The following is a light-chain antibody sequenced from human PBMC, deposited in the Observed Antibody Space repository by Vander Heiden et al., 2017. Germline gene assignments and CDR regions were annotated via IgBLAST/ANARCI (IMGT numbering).Light chain of an antibody. CDR3: TSYTATYTAFG. J-gene: IGLJ1*01. V-gene: IGLV2-14*01. Sequence: QSALTQPASVSGSPGQSITISCTGTISDFGYYDSVSWYQLPPGKAPKLIIYEVTNRHSGVSNRFSASKSGNTASLTISGLQTEDEADYYCTSYTATYTAFGFGTGTKVTVL. CDR2: EVT. CDR1: ISDFGYYDS.